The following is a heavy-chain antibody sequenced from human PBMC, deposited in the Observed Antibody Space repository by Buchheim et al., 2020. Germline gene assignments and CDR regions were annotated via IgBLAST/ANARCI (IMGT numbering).Heavy chain of an antibody. CDR3: ARGNGSYPFNY. V-gene: IGHV4-4*02. CDR2: IYHSGST. CDR1: GGSIRSTNW. Sequence: QVQLQESGPGPVKPSGTLSLTCAVSGGSIRSTNWWTWVRQPPGKGLEWIGEIYHSGSTNYNPSLKRRVTISVDKSKNQFSLKVTAVTAADTAVYYCARGNGSYPFNYWGQGTL. J-gene: IGHJ4*02. D-gene: IGHD1-26*01.